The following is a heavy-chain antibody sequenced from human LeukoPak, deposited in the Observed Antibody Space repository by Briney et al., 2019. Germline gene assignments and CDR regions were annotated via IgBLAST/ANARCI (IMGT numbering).Heavy chain of an antibody. CDR1: GFTFSNYG. Sequence: QPGGSLRLSCAASGFTFSNYGIHWVRQATGKGLEWVSGIGTAGDPYYTGSVKGRFTISRENAKNSLYLQMNSLRAGDTAVYYCARGSAIVGATGYYNGMDVWGQGTTVTVSS. CDR3: ARGSAIVGATGYYNGMDV. V-gene: IGHV3-13*05. CDR2: IGTAGDP. D-gene: IGHD1-26*01. J-gene: IGHJ6*02.